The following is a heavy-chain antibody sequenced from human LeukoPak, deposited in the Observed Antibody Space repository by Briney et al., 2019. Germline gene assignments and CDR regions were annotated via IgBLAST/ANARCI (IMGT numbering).Heavy chain of an antibody. D-gene: IGHD3-10*01. CDR1: GFTFSNYW. CDR3: ARGADHGGSYYPD. V-gene: IGHV3-7*04. CDR2: IKQDGSEK. J-gene: IGHJ4*02. Sequence: GGSLRLSCAASGFTFSNYWMTWVRQAPGKGLEWVANIKQDGSEKYYVDSVKGRFTISRDNAKNTLFLQMSSLRVEDTAVYYCARGADHGGSYYPDWGQGTRVTVSS.